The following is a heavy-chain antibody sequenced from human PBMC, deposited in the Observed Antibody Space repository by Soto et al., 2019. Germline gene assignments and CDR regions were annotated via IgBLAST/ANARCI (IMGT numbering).Heavy chain of an antibody. CDR1: GFSLSTYG. Sequence: EVQVLEAGGGLAQPGGSLRLSCTASGFSLSTYGVTWVRQAPGKGLQWVSGVSGGSGVTHYADSVKGRFTIITDNPENTAYLQMNSLRVADTAVYYCVRWNGYGDLWGQGTLVTVS. CDR2: VSGGSGVT. CDR3: VRWNGYGDL. V-gene: IGHV3-23*01. D-gene: IGHD1-1*01. J-gene: IGHJ5*02.